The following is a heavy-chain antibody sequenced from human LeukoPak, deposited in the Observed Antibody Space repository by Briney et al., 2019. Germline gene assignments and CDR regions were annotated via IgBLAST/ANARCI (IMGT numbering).Heavy chain of an antibody. CDR3: ARDLLEGFLEWFDAFDI. Sequence: SETLSLTCTVSGGSVSSGNYYWSWIRQPPGKGLEWIGYIYYSGSTNYSPSLKSRVTTSVDTSKNQFSLKLSSVTAADTAVYYCARDLLEGFLEWFDAFDIWGQGTMVTVSS. V-gene: IGHV4-61*01. D-gene: IGHD3-3*01. CDR2: IYYSGST. CDR1: GGSVSSGNYY. J-gene: IGHJ3*02.